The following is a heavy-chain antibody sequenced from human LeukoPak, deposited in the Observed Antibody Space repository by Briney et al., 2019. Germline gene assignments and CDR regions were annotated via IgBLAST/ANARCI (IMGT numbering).Heavy chain of an antibody. CDR1: GYSISSGYY. V-gene: IGHV4-38-2*02. CDR2: IYHRGSS. CDR3: GRWVGSSYGGSLGFVDS. D-gene: IGHD5-18*01. Sequence: SETLSLTCTVSGYSISSGYYWGWMRQPPGKGLEWIGSIYHRGSSYYNPSLKSRLTMSVATSKNQFSLRLTSVTATDTGVYFCGRWVGSSYGGSLGFVDSWGQGTVVTVSS. J-gene: IGHJ4*02.